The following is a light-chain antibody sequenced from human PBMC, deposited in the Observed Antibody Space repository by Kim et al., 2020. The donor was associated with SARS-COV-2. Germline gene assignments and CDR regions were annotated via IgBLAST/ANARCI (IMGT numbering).Light chain of an antibody. J-gene: IGLJ2*01. CDR3: TSYTSTTTLAL. CDR1: SSDIGGFSY. Sequence: QSFTISCTGSSSDIGGFSYVSWYQQHPGRPPKLIIDDVGNRPSGVSGRFSGSKSGNAASLIISGLQAEDVADYYCTSYTSTTTLALFGGGTQLTVL. CDR2: DVG. V-gene: IGLV2-14*03.